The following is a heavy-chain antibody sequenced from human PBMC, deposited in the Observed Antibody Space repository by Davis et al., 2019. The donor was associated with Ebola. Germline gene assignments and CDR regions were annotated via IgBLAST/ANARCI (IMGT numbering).Heavy chain of an antibody. CDR2: ISSNSRAT. Sequence: PGGSLRLSCAGSGFRFDDHDMHWFRQAPGKGLEWVSSISSNSRATYYADSLKGRFTISRDNAKSSLYLQMNSLRDEDTGVYFCARDNYISAFYYYYFMDVWGQGTTVTVSS. CDR1: GFRFDDHD. V-gene: IGHV3-69-1*01. J-gene: IGHJ6*02. D-gene: IGHD1-7*01. CDR3: ARDNYISAFYYYYFMDV.